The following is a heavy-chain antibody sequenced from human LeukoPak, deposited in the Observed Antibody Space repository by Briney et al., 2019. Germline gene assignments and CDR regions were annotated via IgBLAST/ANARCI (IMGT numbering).Heavy chain of an antibody. D-gene: IGHD6-13*01. Sequence: SETLSLTCTVSGNSISSYYWSWIRQPPGKGLEWIGYIYYSGSIDYNPSLKSRVTISVDTSKNQFSLKLSSVTAADTAVYYCARYSSSPEGNWFDPWGQGTLVTVSS. CDR1: GNSISSYY. V-gene: IGHV4-59*08. CDR3: ARYSSSPEGNWFDP. CDR2: IYYSGSI. J-gene: IGHJ5*02.